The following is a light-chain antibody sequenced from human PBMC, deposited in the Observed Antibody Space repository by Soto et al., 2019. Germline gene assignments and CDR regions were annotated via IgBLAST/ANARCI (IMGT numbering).Light chain of an antibody. Sequence: EIVLTQSPATLSLSPGERATLSCRASQSVSRVLAWYKQKTGQAPRLLIYDASNRATGNPARFSGSGYVTDFPLTISSLELEDVAVYYCQQGSNWPPLTFGGGTKVEIK. CDR3: QQGSNWPPLT. CDR2: DAS. V-gene: IGKV3-11*01. CDR1: QSVSRV. J-gene: IGKJ4*01.